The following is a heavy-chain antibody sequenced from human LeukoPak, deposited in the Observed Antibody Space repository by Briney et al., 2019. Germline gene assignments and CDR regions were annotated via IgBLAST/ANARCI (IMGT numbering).Heavy chain of an antibody. J-gene: IGHJ6*03. V-gene: IGHV3-53*01. CDR3: ARDRRDGTNYMVV. D-gene: IGHD1-7*01. Sequence: GGSLRLSCAASGCTVSNNFMTWVRQAPGKGLEWVSVIYGGGSTSYADSVKGRFTISRDNSKNTLYLQMNSLRADDTAVYYCARDRRDGTNYMVVWGKGTTVIVSS. CDR2: IYGGGST. CDR1: GCTVSNNF.